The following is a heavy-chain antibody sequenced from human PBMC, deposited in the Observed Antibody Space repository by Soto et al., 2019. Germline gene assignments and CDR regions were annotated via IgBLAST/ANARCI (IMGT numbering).Heavy chain of an antibody. Sequence: GASVKVSCEACGGSFSSYAISWVRQAPEQGLEWMGGIIPIFGTANYAQKFQGRVTITADESTSTAYMELSSLRSEDTAVYYCARPDEAYYSGSYYFDYWGQGTLVTVSS. CDR1: GGSFSSYA. D-gene: IGHD1-26*01. CDR2: IIPIFGTA. V-gene: IGHV1-69*13. CDR3: ARPDEAYYSGSYYFDY. J-gene: IGHJ4*02.